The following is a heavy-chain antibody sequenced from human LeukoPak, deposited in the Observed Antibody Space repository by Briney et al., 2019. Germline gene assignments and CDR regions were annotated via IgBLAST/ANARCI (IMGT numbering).Heavy chain of an antibody. V-gene: IGHV1-24*01. CDR3: ATLYRPAALFDY. Sequence: ASVKVSCKVSGYTLTELSMHWVRQAPGEGLEWMGGFDPEDGETIYAQKFQGRVTMTEDTSTDTAYMELSSLRSEDTAVYYCATLYRPAALFDYWGQGTLVTVSS. D-gene: IGHD6-13*01. CDR2: FDPEDGET. CDR1: GYTLTELS. J-gene: IGHJ4*02.